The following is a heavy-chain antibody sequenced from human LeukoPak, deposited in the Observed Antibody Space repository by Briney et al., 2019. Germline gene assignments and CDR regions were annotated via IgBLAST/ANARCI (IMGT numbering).Heavy chain of an antibody. CDR1: GYTFTGYY. D-gene: IGHD6-19*01. J-gene: IGHJ6*02. CDR2: INPNSGGT. CDR3: ASYSGGWYWVNYYYGMDV. Sequence: ASVKVSCKASGYTFTGYYMHWVRQAPGQGLEWMGWINPNSGGTNYAQKFQGRVTMTRDTSISTAYMELSRLRSDDTAVYYCASYSGGWYWVNYYYGMDVWGQGTTVTVSS. V-gene: IGHV1-2*02.